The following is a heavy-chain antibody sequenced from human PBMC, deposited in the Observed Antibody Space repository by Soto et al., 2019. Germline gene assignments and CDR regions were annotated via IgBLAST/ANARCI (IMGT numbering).Heavy chain of an antibody. CDR3: ATGRKWEHSYGMDV. CDR1: GVTLSGDV. J-gene: IGHJ6*02. CDR2: ISYDGIDK. Sequence: VGSLRLSCASSGVTLSGDVLHWVRQAPGKGLEWVALISYDGIDKNYGDSVKGRFTISRDNSKNTLYLKMDSLRAEDTAMYYCATGRKWEHSYGMDVWGQGTTVTVSS. V-gene: IGHV3-30-3*01. D-gene: IGHD1-26*01.